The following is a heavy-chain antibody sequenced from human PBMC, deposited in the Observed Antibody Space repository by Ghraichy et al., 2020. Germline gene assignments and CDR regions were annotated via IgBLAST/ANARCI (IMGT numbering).Heavy chain of an antibody. CDR2: MNPNSGDT. CDR3: ARDVKGDGGRYSNWFDP. CDR1: GYTFIDYY. J-gene: IGHJ5*02. V-gene: IGHV1-2*06. Sequence: ASVKVSCKASGYTFIDYYIHWLRLAPGQGLEWMGRMNPNSGDTNYAQKFKGRVTMTRDTSISTAYMELNRLTSDDTAVYYCARDVKGDGGRYSNWFDPWGQGTLVTVSS. D-gene: IGHD1-26*01.